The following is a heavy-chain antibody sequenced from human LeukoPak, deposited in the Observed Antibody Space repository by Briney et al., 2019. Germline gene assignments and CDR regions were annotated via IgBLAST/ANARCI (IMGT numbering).Heavy chain of an antibody. D-gene: IGHD5-18*01. CDR3: ARDGSRYSYGFNWFDP. Sequence: SETLSLTCTVSGGSISSYYWSWIRQPPGKGLEWIGDIYYSGSTNYNPSLKSRVTISLDTSKNQFSLGLSSVAAADTAVYYCARDGSRYSYGFNWFDPWGQGTLVTVSS. CDR2: IYYSGST. J-gene: IGHJ5*02. CDR1: GGSISSYY. V-gene: IGHV4-59*01.